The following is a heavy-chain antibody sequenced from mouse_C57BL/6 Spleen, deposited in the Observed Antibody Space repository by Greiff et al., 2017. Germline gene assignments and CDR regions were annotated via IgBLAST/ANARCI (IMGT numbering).Heavy chain of an antibody. D-gene: IGHD2-14*01. J-gene: IGHJ2*01. CDR3: ARHPRLLEAFDY. CDR2: ISGGGGNT. V-gene: IGHV5-9*01. CDR1: GFTFSSYT. Sequence: EVQGVESGGGLVKPGGSLKLSCAASGFTFSSYTMSWVRQTPEKRLEWVATISGGGGNTYYPDSVKGRFTISRDNAKNTLYLQMSSLRSEDTALYYCARHPRLLEAFDYWGQGTTLTVSS.